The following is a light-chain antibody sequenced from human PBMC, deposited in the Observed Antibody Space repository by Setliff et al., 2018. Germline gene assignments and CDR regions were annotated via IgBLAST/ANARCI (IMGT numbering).Light chain of an antibody. CDR3: YSYAGIRTSYV. J-gene: IGLJ1*01. CDR1: SSDVGSYDL. Sequence: ALAQPASVSGSPGQSITISCTGTSSDVGSYDLVSWYQQHPGKAPKLMIYEGSQRPSGVSNRFSGSMSGNTASLTISGLQAEDEADYYCYSYAGIRTSYVFGTGTKVTVL. CDR2: EGS. V-gene: IGLV2-23*01.